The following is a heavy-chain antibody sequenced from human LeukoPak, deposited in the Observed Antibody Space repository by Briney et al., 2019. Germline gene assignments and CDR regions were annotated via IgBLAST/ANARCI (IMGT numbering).Heavy chain of an antibody. D-gene: IGHD6-13*01. V-gene: IGHV1-8*01. Sequence: GASVKVSCKASGYTFTSYDINWVRQATGQGLELMGWMNPNSGNTGYAQKFQGRVTMTRNTSISTAYMELSSLRSEDTAVYYCARGGSGSSWYPRGYYYYYMDVWGKGTTVTVSS. CDR3: ARGGSGSSWYPRGYYYYYMDV. CDR2: MNPNSGNT. J-gene: IGHJ6*03. CDR1: GYTFTSYD.